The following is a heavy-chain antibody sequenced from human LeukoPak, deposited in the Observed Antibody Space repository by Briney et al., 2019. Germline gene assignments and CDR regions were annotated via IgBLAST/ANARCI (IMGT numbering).Heavy chain of an antibody. J-gene: IGHJ5*02. CDR1: GFTFSSYA. CDR3: ARDKVVAAIGWFDP. Sequence: GGSLRLSCAASGFTFSSYAMSWVRQAPGKGLEWVSSISSSSSYIYYADSVKGRFTISRDNAKNSLYLQMNSLRAEDTAVYYCARDKVVAAIGWFDPWGQGTLVTVSS. V-gene: IGHV3-21*01. D-gene: IGHD2-15*01. CDR2: ISSSSSYI.